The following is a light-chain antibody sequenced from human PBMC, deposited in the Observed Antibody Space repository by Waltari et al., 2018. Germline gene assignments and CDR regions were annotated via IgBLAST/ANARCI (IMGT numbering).Light chain of an antibody. CDR1: NIASQS. CDR3: QVWDSSSDHVV. Sequence: SYVLTQPPSVSVAPGQTASISCVGYNIASQSVQRYQQKSGQAPLLVVYDDSDRPSGIPARFSGSKSGNTATLTISRVEAGDEADYYCQVWDSSSDHVVFGGGTKLTVL. J-gene: IGLJ2*01. CDR2: DDS. V-gene: IGLV3-21*02.